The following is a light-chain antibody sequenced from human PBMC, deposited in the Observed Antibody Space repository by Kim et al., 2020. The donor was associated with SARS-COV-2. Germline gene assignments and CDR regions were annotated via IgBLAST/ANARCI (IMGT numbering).Light chain of an antibody. Sequence: PGETATISCRTSQTLSSNYLAWYQQKPGQAPRLLMYGASSRATGIPDRFSGSGSETDFTLTISRLDPEDFAMYYCQQYGTSPLTFGGGTKVE. CDR1: QTLSSNY. V-gene: IGKV3-20*01. J-gene: IGKJ4*01. CDR3: QQYGTSPLT. CDR2: GAS.